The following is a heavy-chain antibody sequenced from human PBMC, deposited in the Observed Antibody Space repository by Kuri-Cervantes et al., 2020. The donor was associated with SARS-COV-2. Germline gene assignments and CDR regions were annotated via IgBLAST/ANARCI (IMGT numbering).Heavy chain of an antibody. CDR3: ARSTPSRRLVVISQGGAFDI. Sequence: ASVKVSCKASGYTFTGYYMHWVRQAPGQGLEWMGWINPNSGGTNYARKFQGWVTMTRDTSISTVYMELGRLRSDDTAVYYCARSTPSRRLVVISQGGAFDIWGQGTMVTVSS. J-gene: IGHJ3*02. CDR1: GYTFTGYY. D-gene: IGHD3-22*01. CDR2: INPNSGGT. V-gene: IGHV1-2*04.